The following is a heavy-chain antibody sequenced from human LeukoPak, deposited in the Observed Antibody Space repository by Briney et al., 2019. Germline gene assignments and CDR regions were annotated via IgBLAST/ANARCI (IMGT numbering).Heavy chain of an antibody. V-gene: IGHV1-18*01. D-gene: IGHD3-10*01. CDR2: ISAYNGNT. J-gene: IGHJ6*02. CDR3: ARGPPPSYGSGSYWPQLDYYYYGMDV. CDR1: GYTFTSYG. Sequence: ASVKVSCKASGYTFTSYGISWVRQAPGQGLEWMGWISAYNGNTNYAQKLQGRVTMTTDTSTSTAYMELRSPRSDDTAVYYCARGPPPSYGSGSYWPQLDYYYYGMDVWGQGTTVTVSS.